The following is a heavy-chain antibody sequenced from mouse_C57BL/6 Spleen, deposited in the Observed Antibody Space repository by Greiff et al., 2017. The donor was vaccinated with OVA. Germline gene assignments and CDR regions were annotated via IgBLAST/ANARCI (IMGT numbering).Heavy chain of an antibody. Sequence: EVQLQQSGPELVKPGASVKISCKASGYTFTDYYMNWVKQSHGKSLEWIGDINPNNGGTSYNQKFKGKATLTVDKSSSTAYMELRSLTSEDSAVYYCARSLTIVTTDYFDYWGQGTTLTVSS. D-gene: IGHD2-5*01. CDR1: GYTFTDYY. CDR3: ARSLTIVTTDYFDY. J-gene: IGHJ2*01. V-gene: IGHV1-26*01. CDR2: INPNNGGT.